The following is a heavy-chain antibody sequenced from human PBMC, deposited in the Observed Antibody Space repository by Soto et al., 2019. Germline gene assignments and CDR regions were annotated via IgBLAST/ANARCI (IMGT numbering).Heavy chain of an antibody. CDR1: GFTFSSYA. Sequence: GGSLRLSCAASGFTFSSYAMSWVRQAPGEGLEWVSYISSSGSTIYYADSVKGRFTISRDNAKNSLYLQMNSLRAEDTAVYYCARVIELRFLEWLSRRNWYFDLWGRGTLVTVSS. CDR2: ISSSGSTI. J-gene: IGHJ2*01. D-gene: IGHD3-3*01. V-gene: IGHV3-48*04. CDR3: ARVIELRFLEWLSRRNWYFDL.